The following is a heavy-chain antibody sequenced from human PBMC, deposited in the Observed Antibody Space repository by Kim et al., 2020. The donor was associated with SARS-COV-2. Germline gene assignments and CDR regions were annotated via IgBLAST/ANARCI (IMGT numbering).Heavy chain of an antibody. D-gene: IGHD3-22*01. CDR2: TYFTGTR. CDR3: ARQYPLIKIDY. CDR1: GGSINSNSHA. V-gene: IGHV4-39*01. Sequence: SETLSLTCIVSGGSINSNSHAWGWLRQAPGKGLEWIGTTYFTGTRYYNPSLESRVAISVDVSKNQFSLKMFAVTAADTAVYYCARQYPLIKIDYWGLGALVTVSS. J-gene: IGHJ4*02.